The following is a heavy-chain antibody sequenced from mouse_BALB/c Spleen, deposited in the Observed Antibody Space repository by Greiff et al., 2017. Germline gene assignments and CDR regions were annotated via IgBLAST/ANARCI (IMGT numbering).Heavy chain of an antibody. Sequence: EVMLVESGGDLVKPGGSLKLSCAASGFTFSSYGMSWVRQTPDKRLEWVATISSGGSYTYYPDSVKGRFTISRDNAKNTLYLQMSSLKSEDTAMYYCARHTTMITAYYFDYWGQGTTLTVSS. CDR1: GFTFSSYG. D-gene: IGHD2-4*01. J-gene: IGHJ2*01. CDR2: ISSGGSYT. CDR3: ARHTTMITAYYFDY. V-gene: IGHV5-6*01.